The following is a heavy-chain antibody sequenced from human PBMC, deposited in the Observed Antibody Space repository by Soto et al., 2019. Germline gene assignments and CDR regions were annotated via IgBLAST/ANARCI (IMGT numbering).Heavy chain of an antibody. Sequence: QVQLVQSGAEGKKPGASVRVSCKASGYSFTSYYMHWVRQAPGQGLEWMGIINPSRGSITYAQKFQCSVTMTRDTSKRTVYMELSSLRSEDTAVYYCTRDSAFYDILTGYPPSYYFDYWGQGTLVTVSS. CDR1: GYSFTSYY. CDR2: INPSRGSI. CDR3: TRDSAFYDILTGYPPSYYFDY. J-gene: IGHJ4*02. V-gene: IGHV1-46*01. D-gene: IGHD3-9*01.